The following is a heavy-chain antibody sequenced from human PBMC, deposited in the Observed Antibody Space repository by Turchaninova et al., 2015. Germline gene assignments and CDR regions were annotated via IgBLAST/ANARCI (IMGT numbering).Heavy chain of an antibody. CDR2: INHSGST. D-gene: IGHD4-17*01. CDR1: GGSFSVYY. V-gene: IGHV4-34*01. Sequence: QVQLKQWGAGLLKPSETLSLTCAVYGGSFSVYYWSWIRQPPGEGLGWCREINHSGSTKYNPSLKSRVTISVGTSKKQLSLKLSSVTAAEMAVYYCTRGSYGDYGPDFDYWGQGTLVTVSS. J-gene: IGHJ4*02. CDR3: TRGSYGDYGPDFDY.